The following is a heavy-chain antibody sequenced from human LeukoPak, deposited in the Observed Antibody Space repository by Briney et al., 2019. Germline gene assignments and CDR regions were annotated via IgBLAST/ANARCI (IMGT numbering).Heavy chain of an antibody. Sequence: SETLSLTCTVSGGSISSYYWSWIRQPPGKGLEWIGYIYYSGSTNYNPSLKSRVTISVDTSKNQFSLKLSSVTAADTAVYYCAKNFYYGSGTIRDYWGQGTLVTVSS. J-gene: IGHJ4*02. V-gene: IGHV4-59*01. CDR3: AKNFYYGSGTIRDY. CDR1: GGSISSYY. CDR2: IYYSGST. D-gene: IGHD3-10*01.